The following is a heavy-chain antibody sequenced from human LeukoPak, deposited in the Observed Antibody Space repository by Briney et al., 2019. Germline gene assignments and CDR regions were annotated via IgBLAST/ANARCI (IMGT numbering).Heavy chain of an antibody. J-gene: IGHJ6*03. CDR3: ARVVPATPLYYYYMDV. D-gene: IGHD2-2*01. Sequence: GSLRLSCAASGFTFSSYWMHWVRQAPGKGLVWVSRINTDGSSTSYADSVKGRFTISRDNAKNTPYLQMNSLRAEDTAVYYCARVVPATPLYYYYMDVWGKGTTVTVSS. CDR1: GFTFSSYW. V-gene: IGHV3-74*01. CDR2: INTDGSST.